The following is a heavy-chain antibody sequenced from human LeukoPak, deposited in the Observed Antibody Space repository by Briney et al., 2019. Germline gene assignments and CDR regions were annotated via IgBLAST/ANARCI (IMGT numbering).Heavy chain of an antibody. Sequence: GGSLRLSCAASGFTFSSYAMSWVRQAPGKGLEWVSAISGSGSSTYYADSVKGRFTISRDNSKNTRYLQMNSLRAEDTAVYYCAKGYSSSWFDYWGQGTLVTVSS. V-gene: IGHV3-23*01. CDR1: GFTFSSYA. J-gene: IGHJ4*02. CDR2: ISGSGSST. D-gene: IGHD6-13*01. CDR3: AKGYSSSWFDY.